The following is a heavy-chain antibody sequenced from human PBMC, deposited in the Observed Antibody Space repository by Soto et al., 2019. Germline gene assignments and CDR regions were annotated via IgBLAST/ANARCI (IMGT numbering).Heavy chain of an antibody. CDR1: EYTFTSYT. CDR2: ISAYNGNT. D-gene: IGHD4-4*01. Sequence: ASVKFSCKASEYTFTSYTMHWVRQAPGQRLEWMGWISAYNGNTNYAQKLQGRVTMTTDTSTSTAYMELRSLRSDDTAVYYCARGPYSNPRDYYYGMAVWGQGTTVTVSS. V-gene: IGHV1-18*04. J-gene: IGHJ6*02. CDR3: ARGPYSNPRDYYYGMAV.